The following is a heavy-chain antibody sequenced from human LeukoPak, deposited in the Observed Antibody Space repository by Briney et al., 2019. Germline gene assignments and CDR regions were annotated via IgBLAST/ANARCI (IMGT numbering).Heavy chain of an antibody. CDR3: ARLPNSPLIAVAGHDAFDI. CDR1: GGSINSAGYY. J-gene: IGHJ3*02. CDR2: IYTSGST. V-gene: IGHV4-61*02. D-gene: IGHD6-19*01. Sequence: SETLSLTCTVSGGSINSAGYYWSWIRQPAGKGLEWIGRIYTSGSTNYNPSLKSRVTISVDTSKNQFSLKLSSVTAADTAVYYCARLPNSPLIAVAGHDAFDIWGQGTMVTVSS.